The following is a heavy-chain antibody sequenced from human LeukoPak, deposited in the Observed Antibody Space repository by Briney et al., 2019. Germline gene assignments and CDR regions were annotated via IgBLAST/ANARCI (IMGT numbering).Heavy chain of an antibody. V-gene: IGHV4-34*01. CDR1: GGSLSGYY. J-gene: IGHJ5*02. CDR2: VNHSGST. Sequence: PSETLSLTCAVYGGSLSGYYWSWIRQPPGKGLEWIGEVNHSGSTNYTPSLKSRVTISLDTSKNQFSLKLSSVTAADTAVYYCARVIPEAGFDPWGQGTLVTVSS. CDR3: ARVIPEAGFDP. D-gene: IGHD1-14*01.